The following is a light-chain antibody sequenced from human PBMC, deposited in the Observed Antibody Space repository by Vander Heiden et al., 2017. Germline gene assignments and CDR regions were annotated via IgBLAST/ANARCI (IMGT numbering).Light chain of an antibody. CDR3: QQSYSTPNT. V-gene: IGKV1-39*01. Sequence: DIQMTPSPSSLSASVGDRVTITCRASQSISSYINWYQQKPGKAPKLLIYAASSLQSGVPSRFSGSGSGTDFTLTINSLQPEDFATYYCQQSYSTPNTFGQGTKLEIK. CDR2: AAS. CDR1: QSISSY. J-gene: IGKJ2*01.